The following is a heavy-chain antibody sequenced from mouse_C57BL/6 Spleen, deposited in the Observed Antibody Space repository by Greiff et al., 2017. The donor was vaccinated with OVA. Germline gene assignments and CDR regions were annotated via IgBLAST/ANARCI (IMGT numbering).Heavy chain of an antibody. Sequence: EVHLVESGGGLVKPGGSLKLSCAASGFTFSSYAMSWVRQTPEKRLEWVATISDGGSSIYYPDNVKGRFTISRDNAKNNLYLQMSHLKSENTAIYYCASPLYGSSYPFAYWGQGTLVTVSA. J-gene: IGHJ3*01. D-gene: IGHD1-1*01. CDR1: GFTFSSYA. V-gene: IGHV5-4*01. CDR3: ASPLYGSSYPFAY. CDR2: ISDGGSSI.